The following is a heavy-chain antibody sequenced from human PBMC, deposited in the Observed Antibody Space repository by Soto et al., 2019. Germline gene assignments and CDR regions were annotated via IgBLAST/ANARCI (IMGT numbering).Heavy chain of an antibody. V-gene: IGHV4-30-4*01. Sequence: PSETLSLTCSVSGDSISTVDYFWAWIRRPPGQALEYIGYIYKSATTYYNPSFESRVAISLDTSKSQFSLNVTSVTAADTAVYFCARARSCPTRSCLPNWLDSWGQGTLVTVSS. CDR3: ARARSCPTRSCLPNWLDS. D-gene: IGHD2-2*01. CDR1: GDSISTVDYF. CDR2: IYKSATT. J-gene: IGHJ5*01.